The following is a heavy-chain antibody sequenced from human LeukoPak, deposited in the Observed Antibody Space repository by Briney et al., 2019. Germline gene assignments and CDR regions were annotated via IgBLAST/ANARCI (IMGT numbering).Heavy chain of an antibody. V-gene: IGHV3-64D*06. CDR3: WKDRTKVRGVMLYYYYGMDV. J-gene: IGHJ6*04. Sequence: GGSLRLSCSASGFTFSSYALHWVRQAPGKGLEYVSAISSIGGSTYYADSVKGRCTISRDNSKNTLNLQMSSLRAEDTAVYYCWKDRTKVRGVMLYYYYGMDVWGKGTTVTVSS. CDR2: ISSIGGST. D-gene: IGHD3-10*01. CDR1: GFTFSSYA.